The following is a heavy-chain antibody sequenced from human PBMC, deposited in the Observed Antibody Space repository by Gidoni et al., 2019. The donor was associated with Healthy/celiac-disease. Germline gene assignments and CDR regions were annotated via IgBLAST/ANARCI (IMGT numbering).Heavy chain of an antibody. D-gene: IGHD3-22*01. Sequence: QVTLKESGPVLVKPTETLTLTCTVSGSSPSNARIGMSWIRQPPGKAPEWLGHIFSNDEKSYSTSLKSRLTISKDTSKSQVVRTMTNMDPVDTATYYCARILSYYASSGYYVHYYYYGMDVWGQGTTVTVSS. CDR1: GSSPSNARIG. J-gene: IGHJ6*02. CDR2: IFSNDEK. V-gene: IGHV2-26*01. CDR3: ARILSYYASSGYYVHYYYYGMDV.